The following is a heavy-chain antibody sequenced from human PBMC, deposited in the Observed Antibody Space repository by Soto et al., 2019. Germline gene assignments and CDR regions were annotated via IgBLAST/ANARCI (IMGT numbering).Heavy chain of an antibody. CDR2: IYPGDSET. V-gene: IGHV5-51*01. Sequence: GESLKISCEASGYNFTAYCIGWVRQMPSKGLEWMGIIYPGDSETRYSPSFQGQVTISVDKSNSTAYLQWNSLEASDTAIYYCARHIGVAVAGTRWYFDLWGRGTLVTVSS. D-gene: IGHD6-19*01. J-gene: IGHJ2*01. CDR1: GYNFTAYC. CDR3: ARHIGVAVAGTRWYFDL.